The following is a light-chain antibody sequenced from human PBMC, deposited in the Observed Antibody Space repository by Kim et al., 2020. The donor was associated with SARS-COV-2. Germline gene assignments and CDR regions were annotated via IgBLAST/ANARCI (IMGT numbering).Light chain of an antibody. Sequence: EIVLTQSPATLSLSPGERAAISCRASQSVSSSYLAWYQQKPGQAPRLLIYGASSRATGIPDRFSGSGSGTDFTLTITRLEPDDFAVYYCQQYVTSPLTFGGGTKVEI. V-gene: IGKV3-20*01. CDR1: QSVSSSY. CDR3: QQYVTSPLT. CDR2: GAS. J-gene: IGKJ4*01.